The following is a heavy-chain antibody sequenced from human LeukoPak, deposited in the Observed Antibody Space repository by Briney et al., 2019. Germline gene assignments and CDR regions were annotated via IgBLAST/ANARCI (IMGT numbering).Heavy chain of an antibody. J-gene: IGHJ4*02. V-gene: IGHV3-23*01. CDR2: ISGSGGST. D-gene: IGHD6-6*01. Sequence: GGSLRLSCAASGXTFSSYAMSWVRQAPGKGLEWVSAISGSGGSTYYADSVKGRFTISRDNSKNTLYLQMNSLRAEDTAVYYCAKSTTEYSSSSVSSSPYYFDYWGQGTLVTVSS. CDR3: AKSTTEYSSSSVSSSPYYFDY. CDR1: GXTFSSYA.